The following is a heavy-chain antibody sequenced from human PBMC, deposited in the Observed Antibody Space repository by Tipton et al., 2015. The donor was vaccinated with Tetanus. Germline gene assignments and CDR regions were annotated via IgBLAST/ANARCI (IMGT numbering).Heavy chain of an antibody. CDR2: IFYSGRT. V-gene: IGHV4-59*01. Sequence: TLSLTCNVSGDSMTDFYWSWIRQPPGKGLERIAYIFYSGRTQYNPSLKSRVTISVDTAKNQFSLQLSSVTAADTAVYYCARTTRRWLHPDYWGQGTLVTVSS. CDR1: GDSMTDFY. CDR3: ARTTRRWLHPDY. J-gene: IGHJ4*02. D-gene: IGHD5-24*01.